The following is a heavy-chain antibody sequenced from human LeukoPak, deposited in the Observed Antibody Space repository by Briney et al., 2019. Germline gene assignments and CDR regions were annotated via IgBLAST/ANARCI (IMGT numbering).Heavy chain of an antibody. D-gene: IGHD5-12*01. Sequence: SETLSLTCAVYGGSFSGYYWSWIRQPPGKGLEWIGEINHSGSTNYNPSLKSRVTISLDTSRNQFSLKLRSVTTADTAVYYCARRRVYSGSGEFDFWGQGTLVTVSS. J-gene: IGHJ4*02. CDR2: INHSGST. V-gene: IGHV4-34*01. CDR1: GGSFSGYY. CDR3: ARRRVYSGSGEFDF.